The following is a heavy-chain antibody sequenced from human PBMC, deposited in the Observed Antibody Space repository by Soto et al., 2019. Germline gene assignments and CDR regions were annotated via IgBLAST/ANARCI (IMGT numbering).Heavy chain of an antibody. Sequence: QVQLQESGPGLVKPSETLSLTCTVSGGSISSYYWSWIRQPPGKGLEWIGYIYYSGSTNYNPSLKSRFNISVDTSKTQFSLKLSSVTAADTAVYYCAREDGYSSSWYDYWGQGTLVTVSS. CDR2: IYYSGST. J-gene: IGHJ4*02. CDR3: AREDGYSSSWYDY. D-gene: IGHD6-13*01. V-gene: IGHV4-59*01. CDR1: GGSISSYY.